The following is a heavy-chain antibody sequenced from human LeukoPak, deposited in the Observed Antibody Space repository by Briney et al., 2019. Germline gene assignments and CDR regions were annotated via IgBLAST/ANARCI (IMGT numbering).Heavy chain of an antibody. Sequence: EASVKVSCKASGYTFTGYYMHWVRQAPGQGLEWMGWINPNSGGTNYAQKFQGRVTMTRDTSISTAYMELSRLRSDDTAVYYCARVVPPTDYGSGSYFWDPYYFDYWGQGTLVTVSS. V-gene: IGHV1-2*02. D-gene: IGHD3-10*01. J-gene: IGHJ4*02. CDR2: INPNSGGT. CDR1: GYTFTGYY. CDR3: ARVVPPTDYGSGSYFWDPYYFDY.